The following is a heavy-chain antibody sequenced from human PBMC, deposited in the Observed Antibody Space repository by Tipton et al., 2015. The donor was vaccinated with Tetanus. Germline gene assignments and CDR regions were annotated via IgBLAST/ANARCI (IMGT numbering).Heavy chain of an antibody. D-gene: IGHD5-18*01. CDR1: GFTFSSYG. V-gene: IGHV3-33*01. Sequence: SLRLSCAASGFTFSSYGMHWVRQAPGKGLEWVAVIWSDGSNKYYADSVKGRFTLSRDTSKNTLYLQMNSLRAEDKDVYYCAGDQGEEDTAMDEYYGGMDVWGQGAAVTVSS. CDR2: IWSDGSNK. J-gene: IGHJ6*02. CDR3: AGDQGEEDTAMDEYYGGMDV.